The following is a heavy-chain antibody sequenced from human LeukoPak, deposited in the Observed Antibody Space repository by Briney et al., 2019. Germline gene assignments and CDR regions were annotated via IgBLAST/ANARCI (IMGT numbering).Heavy chain of an antibody. CDR3: ARTTYYDILTGYSAEYFQH. Sequence: ASVKVSCKASGYTFTSYAMHWVRQAPGQRLEWMGWINAGNGNTKYSQKFQGGVTITRGTSASTAYMELSSLRSEDTAVYYCARTTYYDILTGYSAEYFQHWGQGTLVTVSS. D-gene: IGHD3-9*01. CDR2: INAGNGNT. V-gene: IGHV1-3*01. J-gene: IGHJ1*01. CDR1: GYTFTSYA.